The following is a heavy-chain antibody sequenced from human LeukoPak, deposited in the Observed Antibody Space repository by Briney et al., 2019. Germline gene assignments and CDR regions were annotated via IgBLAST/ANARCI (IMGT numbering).Heavy chain of an antibody. CDR2: INHSGST. CDR3: ARLTIRSKNPFDY. J-gene: IGHJ4*02. V-gene: IGHV4-34*01. CDR1: GGSFNGYY. D-gene: IGHD4/OR15-4a*01. Sequence: SETLSLTCAVYGGSFNGYYWSWIRQPPGKGLEWIGEINHSGSTNYSPSLKSRVTLSVDTSKNQFSLRLSSVTAADTAVYYCARLTIRSKNPFDYWGQGTLVTVSS.